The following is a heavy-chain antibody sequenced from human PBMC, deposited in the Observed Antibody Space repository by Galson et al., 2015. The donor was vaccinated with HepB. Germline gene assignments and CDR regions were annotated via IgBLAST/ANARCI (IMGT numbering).Heavy chain of an antibody. CDR3: AKLAVYGSGGMGDY. D-gene: IGHD3-10*01. J-gene: IGHJ4*02. Sequence: SLRLSCAASGFTFSSYGMHWVRQAPGKGLEWVAVISYDGSNKYYADSVKGRFTISRDNSKNTLYLQMNSLRAEDTAVYYCAKLAVYGSGGMGDYWGQGTLVTVSS. V-gene: IGHV3-30*18. CDR1: GFTFSSYG. CDR2: ISYDGSNK.